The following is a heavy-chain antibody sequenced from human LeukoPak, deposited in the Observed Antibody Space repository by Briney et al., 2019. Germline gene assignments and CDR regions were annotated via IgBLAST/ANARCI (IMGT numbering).Heavy chain of an antibody. V-gene: IGHV4-39*07. D-gene: IGHD6-25*01. Sequence: PSETLSLTCTVSGGSISSYYWGWIRQPPGKGLEWIGSIYYSGSTYYNPSLKSRVTISVDTSKNQFSLKLTSVTAADTAVYYCARDPESSGGGAFDIWGQGTMVTVSS. J-gene: IGHJ3*02. CDR2: IYYSGST. CDR1: GGSISSYY. CDR3: ARDPESSGGGAFDI.